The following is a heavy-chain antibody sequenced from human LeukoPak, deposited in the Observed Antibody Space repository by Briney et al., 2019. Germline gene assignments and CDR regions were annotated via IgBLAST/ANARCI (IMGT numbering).Heavy chain of an antibody. CDR3: ARDTQDSSGWYVSAEYFQH. J-gene: IGHJ1*01. D-gene: IGHD6-19*01. CDR1: GGTFSSYA. CDR2: IIPIFGTA. V-gene: IGHV1-69*05. Sequence: SVKVSCNASGGTFSSYAISWVRQAPGQGLEWMGRIIPIFGTANYAQKFQGRVTITTDESTSTAYMELSSLRSEDTAVYYCARDTQDSSGWYVSAEYFQHWGQGTLVTVSS.